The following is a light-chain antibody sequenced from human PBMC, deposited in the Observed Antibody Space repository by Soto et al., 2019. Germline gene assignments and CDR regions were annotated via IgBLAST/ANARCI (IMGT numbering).Light chain of an antibody. J-gene: IGKJ1*01. V-gene: IGKV3-20*01. CDR3: QQYGSSPTWT. Sequence: EIVMTQSPGTLSVSPVERATLSCRASQSVSSNYLAWYQQKPGQAPRLLIYGVSTRATGIPDRFSASGSGTDFTLTISRLEPEDSAVYYCQQYGSSPTWTFGQGTKVDIK. CDR1: QSVSSNY. CDR2: GVS.